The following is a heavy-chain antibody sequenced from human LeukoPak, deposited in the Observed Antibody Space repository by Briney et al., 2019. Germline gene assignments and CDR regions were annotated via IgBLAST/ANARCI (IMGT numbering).Heavy chain of an antibody. D-gene: IGHD2-21*01. CDR3: AKFRGTPISVISD. CDR2: ISGSDSDT. Sequence: GGSLRLSCAASGFTFSSYWMSWVRQAPGKGLEWVSTISGSDSDTYYADSVEGRFSISRDNSKNTLYLQMNSLRAEDTAVYYCAKFRGTPISVISDWGQGTLVTVSS. V-gene: IGHV3-23*01. CDR1: GFTFSSYW. J-gene: IGHJ4*02.